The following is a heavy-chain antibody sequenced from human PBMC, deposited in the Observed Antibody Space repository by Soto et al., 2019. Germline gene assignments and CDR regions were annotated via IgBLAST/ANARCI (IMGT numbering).Heavy chain of an antibody. CDR2: VSAYNGNT. D-gene: IGHD1-7*01. J-gene: IGHJ4*02. CDR1: GYTFSNEA. CDR3: ARASLSYWNCMMY. Sequence: QVQLVQSGAEVKKPGTSLKVSCKASGYTFSNEAITWVRQAPGQGLEWMGWVSAYNGNTNYAQKFKGRVTMTTDTSTSTAYMEVRRLRYDDTAVYFCARASLSYWNCMMYWGQGTQVTVSS. V-gene: IGHV1-18*01.